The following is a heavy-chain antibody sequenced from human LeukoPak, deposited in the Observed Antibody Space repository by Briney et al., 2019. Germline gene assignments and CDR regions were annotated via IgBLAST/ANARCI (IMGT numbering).Heavy chain of an antibody. V-gene: IGHV4-4*07. CDR2: IYTSGST. J-gene: IGHJ6*03. Sequence: KTSETLSLTCTVSGGSISSYYWSWIRQPAGKGLEWIGRIYTSGSTNYNPSLKSRVTMSVDTSKNQFSLKLSSVTAADTAVYYCARTYCGGDCRGYYYYYYMDVWGKGTTVTISS. D-gene: IGHD2-21*02. CDR3: ARTYCGGDCRGYYYYYYMDV. CDR1: GGSISSYY.